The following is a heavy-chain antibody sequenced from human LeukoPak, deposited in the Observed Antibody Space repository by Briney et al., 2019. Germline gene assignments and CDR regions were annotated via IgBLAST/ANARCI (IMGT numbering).Heavy chain of an antibody. CDR3: ARDVVATITRNRYYYYGMDV. V-gene: IGHV3-7*03. Sequence: GGSLRLSCAASGFTFTSYCMSWVRQAPGKGLEWVANIKQDGSEKYYVDSVKGRFTISRDNAKNSLYLQMNSLRAEDTAVYYCARDVVATITRNRYYYYGMDVWGQGTTVTVSS. D-gene: IGHD5-12*01. CDR1: GFTFTSYC. J-gene: IGHJ6*02. CDR2: IKQDGSEK.